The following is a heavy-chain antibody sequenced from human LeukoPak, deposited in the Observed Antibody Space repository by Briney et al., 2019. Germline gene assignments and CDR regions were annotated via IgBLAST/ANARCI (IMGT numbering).Heavy chain of an antibody. CDR3: AKYDSSGMYYFDY. J-gene: IGHJ4*02. D-gene: IGHD3-22*01. V-gene: IGHV3-23*01. CDR2: ISGSGGST. CDR1: GFTFSSYA. Sequence: GGSLRLSCAASGFTFSSYAISWVRQAPGKGLEWVSAISGSGGSTYYADSVKGRFTISRDNSKNTLYLQMNSLRAEDTAVYYCAKYDSSGMYYFDYWGQGTLVTVSS.